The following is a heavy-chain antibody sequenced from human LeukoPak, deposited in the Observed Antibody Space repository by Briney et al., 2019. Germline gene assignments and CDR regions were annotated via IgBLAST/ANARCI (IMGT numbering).Heavy chain of an antibody. CDR2: ISGTGSI. Sequence: GSLRLSCAASGFSLSTFNMNWVRQAPGKGLEWVSCISGTGSIYYAASVRGRFTISRDNAGNSLFLQLNSLRTEDTAVYFCARDLPGSSWYALDSWGQGTLVTVSS. CDR3: ARDLPGSSWYALDS. D-gene: IGHD6-13*01. V-gene: IGHV3-69-1*01. CDR1: GFSLSTFN. J-gene: IGHJ5*01.